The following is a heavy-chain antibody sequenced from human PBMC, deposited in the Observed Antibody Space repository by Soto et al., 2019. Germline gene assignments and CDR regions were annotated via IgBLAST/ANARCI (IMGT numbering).Heavy chain of an antibody. J-gene: IGHJ4*02. CDR1: GGSFSGYY. CDR2: INHSGST. V-gene: IGHV4-34*01. Sequence: PSETLSLTCAVYGGSFSGYYWSWILQPPGKGLEWIGEINHSGSTNYNPSLKSRVTISVDTSKNQFSLKLSSVTVADTAVYYCAILYYYDSSGYPDYDYWGQG. D-gene: IGHD3-22*01. CDR3: AILYYYDSSGYPDYDY.